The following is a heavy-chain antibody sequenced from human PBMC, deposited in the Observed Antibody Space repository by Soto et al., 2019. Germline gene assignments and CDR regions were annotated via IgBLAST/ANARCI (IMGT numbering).Heavy chain of an antibody. D-gene: IGHD2-15*01. CDR2: IYSGGST. J-gene: IGHJ4*02. CDR3: ARGVADCYFDY. V-gene: IGHV3-53*01. CDR1: GFTVSSNY. Sequence: GGSLRLSCAASGFTVSSNYMSWVRQAPGKGLEWVSVIYSGGSTYYADSVKGRFTISRDNSKNTLYLQMNSLRAEDTAVYYCARGVADCYFDYWGQGTLVTVSS.